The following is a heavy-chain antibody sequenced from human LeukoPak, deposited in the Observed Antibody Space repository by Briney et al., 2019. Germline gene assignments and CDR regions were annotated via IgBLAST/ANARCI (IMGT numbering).Heavy chain of an antibody. CDR1: GGSFSGYY. CDR3: ARRRGITMVRGVIISGNNWFDP. CDR2: INHSGST. D-gene: IGHD3-10*01. Sequence: PSETLSLTCAVYGGSFSGYYWSWIRQPPGKGLEWIGEINHSGSTNYNPSLKSRVTISVDTSKNQSSLKLSSVTAADTAVYYCARRRGITMVRGVIISGNNWFDPWGQGTLVTVSS. V-gene: IGHV4-34*01. J-gene: IGHJ5*02.